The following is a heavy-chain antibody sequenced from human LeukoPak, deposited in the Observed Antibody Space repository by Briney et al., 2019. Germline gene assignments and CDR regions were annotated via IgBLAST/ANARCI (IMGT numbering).Heavy chain of an antibody. J-gene: IGHJ4*02. V-gene: IGHV3-48*03. CDR3: ARRAGAYSHPYDY. D-gene: IGHD4/OR15-4a*01. CDR2: ISSSGSTI. Sequence: GGSLRLSCAASGFTFSSYEMNWVRPAPGKGLEWGSYISSSGSTIYYADSVKGRFTISRDNSKNTLYLQMNSLRAEDTAVYYCARRAGAYSHPYDYWSQGTLVTVSS. CDR1: GFTFSSYE.